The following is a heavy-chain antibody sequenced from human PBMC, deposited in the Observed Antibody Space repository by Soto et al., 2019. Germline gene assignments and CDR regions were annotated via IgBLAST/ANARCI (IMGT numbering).Heavy chain of an antibody. J-gene: IGHJ6*02. CDR3: ARGGYCSGGSCWENYYGMDV. CDR2: ISYDGSNK. V-gene: IGHV3-30-3*01. Sequence: XGSLRLSCAAAGFTFSSYAMRGVRQAPGKGLEWVAVISYDGSNKYYADSVKGRFTISRDNSMNTLYLQMNSLRAEDTAVYYCARGGYCSGGSCWENYYGMDVWGQGTTVTVSS. D-gene: IGHD2-15*01. CDR1: GFTFSSYA.